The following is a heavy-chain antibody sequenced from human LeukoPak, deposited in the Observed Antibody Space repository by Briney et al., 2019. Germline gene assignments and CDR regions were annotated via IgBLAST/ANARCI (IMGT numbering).Heavy chain of an antibody. V-gene: IGHV1-8*01. Sequence: ASVKVSCKASGYTFTSYDINWVRQATGQGLEWMGFKNPNSGRTGFAQKFQGRFTMTTDTSISTAYTELSSLTSEDTAVYYCARGPVSSHGMDVWGQGTTVTVSS. CDR2: KNPNSGRT. J-gene: IGHJ6*02. CDR1: GYTFTSYD. CDR3: ARGPVSSHGMDV.